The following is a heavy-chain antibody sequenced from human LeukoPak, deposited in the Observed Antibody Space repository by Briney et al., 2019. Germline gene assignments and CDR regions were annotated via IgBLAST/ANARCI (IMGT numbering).Heavy chain of an antibody. Sequence: GGSLRLSCAASGFTFSSYWMSWVRQAPGKGLEWVANINQDGSEKYYVDSVKGRFTISRDNAKYSLYLQMNSLRAEDTAVYYCARLLYDSSGYYYLDYWGQGTLVTVSS. CDR1: GFTFSSYW. CDR2: INQDGSEK. J-gene: IGHJ4*02. CDR3: ARLLYDSSGYYYLDY. D-gene: IGHD3-22*01. V-gene: IGHV3-7*01.